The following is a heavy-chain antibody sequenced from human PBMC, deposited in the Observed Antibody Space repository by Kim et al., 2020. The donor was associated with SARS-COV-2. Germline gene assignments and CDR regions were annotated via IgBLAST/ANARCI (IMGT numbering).Heavy chain of an antibody. D-gene: IGHD5-12*01. CDR2: IIPIFGTA. CDR3: ARLPDSGYAKHYFDY. CDR1: GGTFSSYA. Sequence: SVKVSCKASGGTFSSYAISWVRQAPGQGLEWMGGIIPIFGTANYAQKFQGRVTITADKSTSTAYMELSSLRSEDTAVYYCARLPDSGYAKHYFDYWGQGTLVTVSS. V-gene: IGHV1-69*06. J-gene: IGHJ4*02.